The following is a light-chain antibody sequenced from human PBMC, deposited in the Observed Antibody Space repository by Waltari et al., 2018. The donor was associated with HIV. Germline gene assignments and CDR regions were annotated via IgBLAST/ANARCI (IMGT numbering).Light chain of an antibody. CDR1: QSVSSS. V-gene: IGKV3-11*01. Sequence: ELVLTQSPATLSLSPGERATLSCRASQSVSSSLAWYQQKPDQAPRLLIYDASNRATGIPARFSGSGSGTDFTLTISSLEPEDFAVYYCQQRSDWPRTFGQGTKVEI. CDR2: DAS. CDR3: QQRSDWPRT. J-gene: IGKJ1*01.